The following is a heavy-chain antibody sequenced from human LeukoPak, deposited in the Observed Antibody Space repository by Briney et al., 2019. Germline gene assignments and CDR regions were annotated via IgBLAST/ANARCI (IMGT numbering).Heavy chain of an antibody. Sequence: SVKVSCKASGGTFSSYAISWVRQAPGQGLEWMGRIIPIFGTANYAQKFQGRVTITTDESTSTAYMELSSLRSEDTAVYYCASSTYYDFWSRNDAFDIWGQGTMVTVSS. D-gene: IGHD3-3*01. CDR2: IIPIFGTA. CDR1: GGTFSSYA. CDR3: ASSTYYDFWSRNDAFDI. V-gene: IGHV1-69*05. J-gene: IGHJ3*02.